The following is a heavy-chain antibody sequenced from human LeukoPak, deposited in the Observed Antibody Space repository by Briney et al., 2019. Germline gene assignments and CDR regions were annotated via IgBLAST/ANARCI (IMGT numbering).Heavy chain of an antibody. J-gene: IGHJ5*02. Sequence: ASVKVSCKASGDTFSSYAISWVREAPGQGLEWMGGIIPIFGTANYAQKFQGRVTITADESTSTAYMELSSLRSEDTAVYYCARAKDYSNWFDPWGQGTLVTVSS. CDR3: ARAKDYSNWFDP. D-gene: IGHD4-11*01. CDR1: GDTFSSYA. CDR2: IIPIFGTA. V-gene: IGHV1-69*13.